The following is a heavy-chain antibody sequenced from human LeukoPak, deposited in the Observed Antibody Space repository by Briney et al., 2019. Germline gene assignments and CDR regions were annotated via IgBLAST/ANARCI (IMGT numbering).Heavy chain of an antibody. CDR2: INGDGSST. CDR1: GFTFSSYG. CDR3: ARGGVSRPTLYDY. J-gene: IGHJ4*02. D-gene: IGHD2-15*01. V-gene: IGHV3-74*01. Sequence: GGSLRLSCAASGFTFSSYGMHWVRQAPGKGLVWVSHINGDGSSTSYADSVKGRFTISRDNAKNTLFLQMNSLRAEDTAVYYCARGGVSRPTLYDYWGQGTLVTVSS.